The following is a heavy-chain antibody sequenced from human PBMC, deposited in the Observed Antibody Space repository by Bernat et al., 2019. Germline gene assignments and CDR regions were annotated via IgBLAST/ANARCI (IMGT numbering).Heavy chain of an antibody. CDR2: IKSKTDGGTT. CDR1: GFTFSNAW. CDR3: TTSIAAAGDYYGMDV. D-gene: IGHD6-13*01. J-gene: IGHJ6*02. V-gene: IGHV3-15*01. Sequence: EVQLVESGGGLVKSGGSLRLSCAASGFTFSNAWMSWVRQAPGKGLEWVGRIKSKTDGGTTDYAAPVKGRFTISRDDSKNTLYLHMNSLKTEDTAVYYCTTSIAAAGDYYGMDVWGQGTTVTVSS.